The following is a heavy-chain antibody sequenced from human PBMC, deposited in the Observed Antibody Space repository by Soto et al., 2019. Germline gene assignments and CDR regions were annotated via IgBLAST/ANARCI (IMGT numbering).Heavy chain of an antibody. CDR2: IYTSGST. CDR1: GGSISSYY. V-gene: IGHV4-4*07. D-gene: IGHD2-8*01. Sequence: SETLSLTCTVSGGSISSYYWSWIRQPAGKGLEWIGRIYTSGSTNYNPSLKSRVTMSVDTSKNQFSLKLSSVTAADTAVYYCARDPLIVLMAPYGMDVWGQGTTVTVSS. J-gene: IGHJ6*02. CDR3: ARDPLIVLMAPYGMDV.